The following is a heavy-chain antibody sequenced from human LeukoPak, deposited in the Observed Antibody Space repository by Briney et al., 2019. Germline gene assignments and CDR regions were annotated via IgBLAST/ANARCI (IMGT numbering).Heavy chain of an antibody. D-gene: IGHD6-6*01. CDR3: ARHRLIAARTSYLDY. Sequence: SEALSLTCAVSGYSINSGCYWGWIRQPPGRGLEWIGSIYHSGSTYYNPSLKSRVTISVDTSKSHFSLKLSSVTAADTAVYYCARHRLIAARTSYLDYWGQGTQVTVSS. CDR2: IYHSGST. V-gene: IGHV4-38-2*01. J-gene: IGHJ4*02. CDR1: GYSINSGCY.